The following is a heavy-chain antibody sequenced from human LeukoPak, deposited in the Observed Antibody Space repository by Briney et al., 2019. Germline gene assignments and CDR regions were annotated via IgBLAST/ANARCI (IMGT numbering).Heavy chain of an antibody. CDR2: INPNTGVT. CDR1: GYTFTGYY. J-gene: IGHJ6*02. V-gene: IGHV1-2*02. CDR3: ARDRTTVTTGYYGMDV. Sequence: ASVKVSCKASGYTFTGYYMHRVRQAPGQGLEWMGWINPNTGVTNYAQKFQGRVTLTRDTSIITAYMELTRLRSDDTAVYYCARDRTTVTTGYYGMDVWGQGTTVTVSS. D-gene: IGHD4-17*01.